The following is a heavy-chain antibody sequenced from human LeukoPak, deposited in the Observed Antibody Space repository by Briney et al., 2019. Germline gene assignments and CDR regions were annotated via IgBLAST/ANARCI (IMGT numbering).Heavy chain of an antibody. CDR2: IDWDDDK. J-gene: IGHJ6*02. CDR1: GFSLSTSGMC. CDR3: ARTRGGYGMDV. V-gene: IGHV2-70*11. Sequence: SGPTLVNPTQTPTLTCTFSGFSLSTSGMCVNWIRQPPGKALEWLARIDWDDDKYYSTSLKTRLTISKDTSKNQVVLTMTNMDPVDRATYYCARTRGGYGMDVWGQGTTVTVSS. D-gene: IGHD3-10*01.